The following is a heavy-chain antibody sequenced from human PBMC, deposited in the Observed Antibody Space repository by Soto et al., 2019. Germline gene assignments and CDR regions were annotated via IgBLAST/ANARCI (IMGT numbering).Heavy chain of an antibody. J-gene: IGHJ4*02. D-gene: IGHD6-13*01. CDR1: GGSISSYY. CDR3: ATCIAAAGTPDY. V-gene: IGHV4-4*07. CDR2: IYTSGST. Sequence: QVQLQESGPGLVKPSENLSLTCTVSGGSISSYYWSWIRQPAGKGLEWIGRIYTSGSTNYNPSLRSRVTMSVDTSKNQFSLKLSSVTAADTAVYYCATCIAAAGTPDYWGQGTLVTVSS.